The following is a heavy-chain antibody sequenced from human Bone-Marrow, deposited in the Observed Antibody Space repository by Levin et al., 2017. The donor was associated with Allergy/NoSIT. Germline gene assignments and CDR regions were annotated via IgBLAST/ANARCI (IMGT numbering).Heavy chain of an antibody. CDR3: AKVVNSGGHSFDALDI. V-gene: IGHV3-23*01. CDR2: ISLSGDHT. CDR1: GFTFRAYA. Sequence: GESLKISCAAFGFTFRAYAMSWVRQAPGKGLEWVSHISLSGDHTYYADSVKGRFTISRDNSKNTLYLQMNSLRAEDTALYYCAKVVNSGGHSFDALDIWGQGTMVIVSS. J-gene: IGHJ3*02. D-gene: IGHD2-15*01.